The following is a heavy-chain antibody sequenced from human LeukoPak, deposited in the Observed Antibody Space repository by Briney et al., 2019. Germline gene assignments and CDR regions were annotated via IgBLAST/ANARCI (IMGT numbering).Heavy chain of an antibody. D-gene: IGHD3-3*01. Sequence: ASVKVSCKASGYTFTGYYMHWVRQAPGQGLEWMGWINPNSGGTNYAQKFQGRVTITRNTSISTAYMELSSLRSEDTAVYYCARYTYYDFWSGYYSNAFDIWGQGTMVTVSS. CDR2: INPNSGGT. V-gene: IGHV1-2*02. CDR3: ARYTYYDFWSGYYSNAFDI. J-gene: IGHJ3*02. CDR1: GYTFTGYY.